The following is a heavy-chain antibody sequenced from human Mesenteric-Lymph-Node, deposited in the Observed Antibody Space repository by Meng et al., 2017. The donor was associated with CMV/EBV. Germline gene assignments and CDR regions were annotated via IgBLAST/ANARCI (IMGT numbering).Heavy chain of an antibody. J-gene: IGHJ4*02. D-gene: IGHD2-15*01. CDR2: ISGNGVKT. CDR1: EFTFNSYA. Sequence: GESLKISCAASEFTFNSYAMNWVRRAPGKGLEWVSFISGNGVKTDYADSAKGRFTISRDNSKNTLFLQMNSLRAEDTAVYWCAKAGPQPCGGVNCFSFWSLDYWGQGTLVTVSS. V-gene: IGHV3-23*01. CDR3: AKAGPQPCGGVNCFSFWSLDY.